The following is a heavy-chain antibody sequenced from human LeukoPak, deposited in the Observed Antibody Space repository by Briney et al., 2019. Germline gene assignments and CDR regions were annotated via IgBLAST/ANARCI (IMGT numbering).Heavy chain of an antibody. CDR2: ISGSGGST. J-gene: IGHJ4*02. CDR1: GFTFSSYA. CDR3: AKARGSSVYEQFDY. Sequence: GGSLRLSCAASGFTFSSYAMSWVRQAPGKGLEWVSAISGSGGSTYYADSVKGRFTISRDNSKNTLYLQMNSLRAEDTAVYYCAKARGSSVYEQFDYWGQGTQVTVSP. D-gene: IGHD5/OR15-5a*01. V-gene: IGHV3-23*01.